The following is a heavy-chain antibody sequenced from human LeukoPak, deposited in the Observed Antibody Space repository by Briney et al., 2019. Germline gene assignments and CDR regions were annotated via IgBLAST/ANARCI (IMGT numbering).Heavy chain of an antibody. Sequence: GASVNVSFTASEYTFTDYYIHWMRQAPGQGLEWMGWINPDGGFTSYAQKFQGRVTMNRDMSIGTAYMELSRLTSDDTAVYYCARDDYGGNSFDHWGQGALVIVSS. CDR2: INPDGGFT. J-gene: IGHJ4*02. CDR3: ARDDYGGNSFDH. D-gene: IGHD4-23*01. V-gene: IGHV1-2*02. CDR1: EYTFTDYY.